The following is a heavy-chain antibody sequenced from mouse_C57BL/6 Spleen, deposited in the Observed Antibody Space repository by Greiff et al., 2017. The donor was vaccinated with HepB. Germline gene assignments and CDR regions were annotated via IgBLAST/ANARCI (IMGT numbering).Heavy chain of an antibody. CDR2: INPSNGGT. J-gene: IGHJ4*01. CDR1: GYTFTSYW. D-gene: IGHD1-1*01. V-gene: IGHV1-53*01. Sequence: VQLQQPGTELVKPGASVKLSCKASGYTFTSYWMHWVKQRPGQGLEWIGNINPSNGGTNYNEKFKSQATLTVDKSSSTAYMQLSSLTSEDSAVYYCARYGYYGSSYDAMDYWGQGTSVTVSS. CDR3: ARYGYYGSSYDAMDY.